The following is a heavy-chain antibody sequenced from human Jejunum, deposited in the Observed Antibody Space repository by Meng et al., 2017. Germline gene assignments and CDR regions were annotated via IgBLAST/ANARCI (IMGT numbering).Heavy chain of an antibody. CDR2: LKSRSDRGTT. V-gene: IGHV3-15*01. J-gene: IGHJ4*02. Sequence: GGSLRLSCAASGLTFSSAWMSWVRQAPGKGLEWVGRLKSRSDRGTTDYAAPVNGRFTISRDESKNTFYLQMNSLKIEDTAVYYCTADLPGGVSDCFDYWGQGTLVTVSS. CDR1: GLTFSSAW. D-gene: IGHD2-8*02. CDR3: TADLPGGVSDCFDY.